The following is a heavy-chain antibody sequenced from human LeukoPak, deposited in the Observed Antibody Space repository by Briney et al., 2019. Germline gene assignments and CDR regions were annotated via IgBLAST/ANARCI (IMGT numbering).Heavy chain of an antibody. V-gene: IGHV3-74*03. D-gene: IGHD4-23*01. CDR1: GFTISSYW. J-gene: IGHJ4*02. Sequence: GGSLRLSCGATGFTISSYWVHWVRQAPGKGLVWVSRINGDGSSTTYADSVKGRFTISRDNAKNTLYLQMNSLRAEDTAVYYCAKGGTTVVDYWGQGTLVTVSS. CDR3: AKGGTTVVDY. CDR2: INGDGSST.